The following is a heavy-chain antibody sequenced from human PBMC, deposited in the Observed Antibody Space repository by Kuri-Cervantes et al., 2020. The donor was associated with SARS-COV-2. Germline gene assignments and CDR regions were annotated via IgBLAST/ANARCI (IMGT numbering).Heavy chain of an antibody. CDR1: GGSISSSSYY. J-gene: IGHJ4*02. Sequence: SESLSLTCTVSGGSISSSSYYWGWIRQPPGKGLEWIGSIYHSGSTYYNPSLKSRVTISVDTSKNQFSLKLSSVTAADTAVYYCARGWDAAGYFDYWGQGTLVTVSS. CDR2: IYHSGST. D-gene: IGHD1-26*01. CDR3: ARGWDAAGYFDY. V-gene: IGHV4-39*07.